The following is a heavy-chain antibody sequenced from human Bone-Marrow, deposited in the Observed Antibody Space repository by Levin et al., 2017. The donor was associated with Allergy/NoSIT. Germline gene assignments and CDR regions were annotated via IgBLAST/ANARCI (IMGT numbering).Heavy chain of an antibody. CDR1: GFTFSNYA. J-gene: IGHJ4*02. V-gene: IGHV3-30*18. CDR2: ISYDGSTK. CDR3: AKDPFGEFDN. D-gene: IGHD3-10*01. Sequence: PGGSLRLSCAASGFTFSNYAIHWVRQAPGKGLEWVALISYDGSTKYYADSVKGRLALSRDNSKNMVFLQMSSLRVDDTAVYYCAKDPFGEFDNWGQGALVTVAS.